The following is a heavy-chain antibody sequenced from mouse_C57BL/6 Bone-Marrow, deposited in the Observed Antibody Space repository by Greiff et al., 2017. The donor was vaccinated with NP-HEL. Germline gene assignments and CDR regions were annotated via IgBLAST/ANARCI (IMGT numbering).Heavy chain of an antibody. J-gene: IGHJ1*03. Sequence: VQLQQPGAELVEPGASVKMSCKASGYTFTSYWITWVKQRPGQGLEWIGDIYPGSGSTNYNEKFKSKATLTVDTSSSTAYMQLSSLTSEDSAVYYCARQGSNLWYFDVWGTGTTVTVSS. CDR2: IYPGSGST. CDR1: GYTFTSYW. CDR3: ARQGSNLWYFDV. D-gene: IGHD1-1*01. V-gene: IGHV1-55*01.